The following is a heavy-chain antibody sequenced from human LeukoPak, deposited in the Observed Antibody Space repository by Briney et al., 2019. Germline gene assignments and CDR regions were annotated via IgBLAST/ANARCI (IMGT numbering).Heavy chain of an antibody. V-gene: IGHV1-8*03. CDR1: GYTFTSYD. CDR3: ARVAAGIAAAGTGAFDI. Sequence: ASVKVSCKASGYTFTSYDINWVRQATGQGLEWMGWMNPNSGNTGYAQKFQGRVTITRNTSISTAYMELSSLRSEDTAVYYCARVAAGIAAAGTGAFDIWGHGTMVTVSS. J-gene: IGHJ3*02. CDR2: MNPNSGNT. D-gene: IGHD6-13*01.